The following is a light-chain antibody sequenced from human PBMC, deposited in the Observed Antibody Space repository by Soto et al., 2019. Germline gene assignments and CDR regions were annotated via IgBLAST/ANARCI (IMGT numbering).Light chain of an antibody. CDR1: QSLSSNY. CDR2: DIS. V-gene: IGKV3-20*01. Sequence: EVVLTQSPGTLSMSQGERVTLSCRASQSLSSNYLAWYQQKPGQAPRLLIYDISSRATGIPDRFSGSGSGTDFTLTISRLEPEDCAVYYCQHYGSSVWTFGQGTKVEI. J-gene: IGKJ1*01. CDR3: QHYGSSVWT.